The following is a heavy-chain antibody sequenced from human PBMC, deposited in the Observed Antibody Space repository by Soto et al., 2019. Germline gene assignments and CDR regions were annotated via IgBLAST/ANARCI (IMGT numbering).Heavy chain of an antibody. J-gene: IGHJ4*02. D-gene: IGHD5-18*01. CDR2: SYDGGKT. Sequence: YTLSSPAVSLVAPSTVAVTTGIGSGSPQGKGLEWLGYSYDGGKTKYNHSLQSRVSISLDTAKNKISLRLTSVTARDTAVYYCAREERGSSYGLGESWWGQGTLVPVS. V-gene: IGHV4-61*01. CDR1: VAPSTVAVTT. CDR3: AREERGSSYGLGESW.